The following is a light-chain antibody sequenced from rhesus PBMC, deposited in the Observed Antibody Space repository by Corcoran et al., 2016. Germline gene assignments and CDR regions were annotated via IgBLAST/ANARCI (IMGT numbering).Light chain of an antibody. CDR1: SNDVGVYND. J-gene: IGLJ6*01. Sequence: QSALTQPRSVSKSLGQSVTISCTGTSNDVGVYNDVSWYQQYSGTAPRVLIYDVSKRPSGVSDRFSGSKSGNTASLTISGLQAEDEADYYCCSYRSVGTFVFGSGTKLTVL. CDR2: DVS. V-gene: IGLV2S9*01. CDR3: CSYRSVGTFV.